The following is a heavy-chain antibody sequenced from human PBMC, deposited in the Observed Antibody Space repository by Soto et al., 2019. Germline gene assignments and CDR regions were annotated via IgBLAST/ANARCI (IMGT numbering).Heavy chain of an antibody. CDR3: ARGGYTYGYGLDY. D-gene: IGHD5-18*01. CDR2: INPNSGDT. CDR1: GYTFTAYY. Sequence: QVQLVQSGAEVKKLGASVKVSCKASGYTFTAYYIHLVRQAPGQGLEWVGWINPNSGDTNYAQRFQGWVTMTGDTSVSTAYMDLTRLRSDDTAVYYCARGGYTYGYGLDYWGQGTLVTVSS. V-gene: IGHV1-2*04. J-gene: IGHJ4*02.